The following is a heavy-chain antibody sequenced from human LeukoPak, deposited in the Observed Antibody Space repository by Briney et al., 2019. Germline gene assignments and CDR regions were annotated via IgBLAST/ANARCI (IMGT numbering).Heavy chain of an antibody. V-gene: IGHV1-2*02. CDR2: INPNSGGT. CDR3: ARVAYPHYYFDY. CDR1: GYTFTGYY. J-gene: IGHJ4*02. D-gene: IGHD3-16*01. Sequence: ASVKVSCKASGYTFTGYYMHWVRQAPGQGLEWMGWINPNSGGTNYAQKFQGRVTMTRDTSISTAYMELSRLRSDNTAVYYCARVAYPHYYFDYWGQGTLVTVSS.